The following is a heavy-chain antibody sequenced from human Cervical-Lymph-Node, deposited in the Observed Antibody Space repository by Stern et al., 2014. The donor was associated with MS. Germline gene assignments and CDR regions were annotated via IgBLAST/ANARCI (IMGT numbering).Heavy chain of an antibody. J-gene: IGHJ5*02. Sequence: VQLVESGGGVVQPGRSLRLSCAASGFTFRSYAMHWVRQAPGKGLKWVAVVSFDGSNKYYADSVKGRFSISRDNSKNTLYLQMDSLRPEDAAVYYCARDALGHCRSANCYAGTWFDPWGQGTLVTVSS. CDR1: GFTFRSYA. CDR3: ARDALGHCRSANCYAGTWFDP. D-gene: IGHD2-2*01. V-gene: IGHV3-30-3*01. CDR2: VSFDGSNK.